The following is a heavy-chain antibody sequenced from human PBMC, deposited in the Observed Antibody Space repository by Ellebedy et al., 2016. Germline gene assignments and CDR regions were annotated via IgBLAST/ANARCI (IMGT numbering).Heavy chain of an antibody. D-gene: IGHD3-16*01. CDR2: ISGNGHFR. J-gene: IGHJ5*02. V-gene: IGHV3-11*05. CDR3: TREFYANPDL. CDR1: GFTISGLY. Sequence: GESLKISXAASGFTISGLYMSWIRQAPGKGLEWVAFISGNGHFRDHRDSVKGRFTISRDNGNNLVFLDMTSLSAEDTGTYYCTREFYANPDLWGQGTLSPPLQ.